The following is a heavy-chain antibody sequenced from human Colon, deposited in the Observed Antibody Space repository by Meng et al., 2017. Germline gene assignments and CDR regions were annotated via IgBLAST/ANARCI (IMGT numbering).Heavy chain of an antibody. V-gene: IGHV4-34*01. Sequence: QLQLMQWGAGMVKPSETLSLTCNVYGDSFTDYYWNWIRQPPGKGLEWIGEIHYSGSTNYNPSLESRVTISEDTSQKQFSLRLSSVTAADTAVYYCARRIRGGSYLGWGQGTLVTVPS. CDR1: GDSFTDYY. CDR2: IHYSGST. J-gene: IGHJ4*02. D-gene: IGHD1-26*01. CDR3: ARRIRGGSYLG.